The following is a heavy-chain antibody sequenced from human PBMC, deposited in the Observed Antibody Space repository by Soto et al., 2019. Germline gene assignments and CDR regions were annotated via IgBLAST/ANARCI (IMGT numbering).Heavy chain of an antibody. CDR3: ARERSAAGTGWFDP. CDR2: ISAYNGNT. J-gene: IGHJ5*02. CDR1: GYTFSSYG. Sequence: GASVKVSCKASGYTFSSYGIIWVRQAPGQGLEWMGWISAYNGNTNYAQKLQGRVTMTTDTSTSTAYMELRSLRSDDTAVYYCARERSAAGTGWFDPWGQGTLVTVSS. V-gene: IGHV1-18*01. D-gene: IGHD6-13*01.